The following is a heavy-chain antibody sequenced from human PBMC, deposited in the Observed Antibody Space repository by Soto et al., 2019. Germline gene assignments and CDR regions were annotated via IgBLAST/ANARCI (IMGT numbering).Heavy chain of an antibody. Sequence: QVQLVESGGGVVQPGRSLRLSCAASGFTFSSYGMHWVRQAPGKGLEWVAVIWYDGSNKYYADSVKGRFTISRDNSKNTLYLQMNSLRAEDTAVYYCARDVSPAVAGTKIDYWGQGTLVTVSS. J-gene: IGHJ4*02. D-gene: IGHD6-19*01. CDR1: GFTFSSYG. V-gene: IGHV3-33*01. CDR3: ARDVSPAVAGTKIDY. CDR2: IWYDGSNK.